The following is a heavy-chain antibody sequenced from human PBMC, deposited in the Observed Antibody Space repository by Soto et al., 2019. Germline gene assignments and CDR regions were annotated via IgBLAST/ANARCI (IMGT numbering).Heavy chain of an antibody. CDR3: ARFYYDSSGYYYVSWFDP. CDR2: IYKSGTS. V-gene: IGHV4-59*01. J-gene: IGHJ5*02. D-gene: IGHD3-22*01. Sequence: SETLSLTCTVSGGSISSYYWSWIRQPPGKGLEWIGYIYKSGTSNYNPSLQSRVTISIDTSKNQFSLKLSSVTAADTAMYYCARFYYDSSGYYYVSWFDPWGQGTQVTGSS. CDR1: GGSISSYY.